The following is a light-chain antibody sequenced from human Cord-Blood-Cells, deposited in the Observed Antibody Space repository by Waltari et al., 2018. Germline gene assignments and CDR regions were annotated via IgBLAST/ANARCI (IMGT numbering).Light chain of an antibody. J-gene: IGLJ3*02. CDR3: QTWGTGTWV. Sequence: LVLTQSPSASPSLGASVKLTCTLSSGHSSYAIAWHQQQPEKGTRYFMKLNSDGSHSKGDGIPDRVSGSSSGAGRYLTISSLQSEDEADYYCQTWGTGTWVFGGGTKLTVL. CDR1: SGHSSYA. V-gene: IGLV4-69*01. CDR2: LNSDGSH.